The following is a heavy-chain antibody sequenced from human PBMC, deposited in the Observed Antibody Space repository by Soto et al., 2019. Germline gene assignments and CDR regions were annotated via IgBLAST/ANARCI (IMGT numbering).Heavy chain of an antibody. V-gene: IGHV3-72*01. CDR2: IRNKANDYTT. D-gene: IGHD1-26*01. CDR3: ARDLHSGSHGEMDV. J-gene: IGHJ6*02. CDR1: GFTFSDHY. Sequence: EVQLVEFGGGLVQPGGSLRLSCAASGFTFSDHYMDWVRQAPGKGPEWVARIRNKANDYTTEYAASVKGRFTISRDDSKNSLYLQMDSLKTEDWALDYCARDLHSGSHGEMDVGGRGTAVTVSS.